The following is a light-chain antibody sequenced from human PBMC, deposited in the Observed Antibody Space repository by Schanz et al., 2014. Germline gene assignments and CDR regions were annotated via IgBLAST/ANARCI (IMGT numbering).Light chain of an antibody. J-gene: IGLJ1*01. V-gene: IGLV2-14*01. CDR2: DVN. Sequence: QSALAQPASVSGSPGQSVTISCTGTSSDVGGYDYVSWYQQHLGRAPKLVISDVNNRPSGVSNRFSGSKSANTASLTISGLQAEDEADYYCSSYAGNKYVFGTGTKLTVL. CDR3: SSYAGNKYV. CDR1: SSDVGGYDY.